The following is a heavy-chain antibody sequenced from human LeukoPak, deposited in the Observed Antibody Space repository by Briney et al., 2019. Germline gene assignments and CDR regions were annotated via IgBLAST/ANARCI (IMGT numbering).Heavy chain of an antibody. J-gene: IGHJ6*02. CDR2: NYYSGST. CDR3: ARDHPYSSGWYYYYYGMDV. CDR1: GGSISSYY. Sequence: SETLSLTCTVSGGSISSYYWSWIRQPPGKGLEWIGYNYYSGSTNYNPSLKSRVTISVDTSKNQFSLKLSSVTAADTAVYYCARDHPYSSGWYYYYYGMDVWGQGTTVTVSS. D-gene: IGHD6-19*01. V-gene: IGHV4-59*01.